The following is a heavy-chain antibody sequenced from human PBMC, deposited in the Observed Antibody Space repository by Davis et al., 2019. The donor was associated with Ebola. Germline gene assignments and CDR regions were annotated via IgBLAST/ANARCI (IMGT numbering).Heavy chain of an antibody. Sequence: MPSETLSLTCTVSGYSISSSYYWGWIRQPPGKGLEWIGSIYYSGSTYYNPSLKSRVTISVDTSKNQFSLTLSSVTAADTAVYYCARKPARWENWFDPWGQGTLVTVSS. CDR2: IYYSGST. J-gene: IGHJ5*02. CDR3: ARKPARWENWFDP. V-gene: IGHV4-38-2*02. D-gene: IGHD1-26*01. CDR1: GYSISSSYY.